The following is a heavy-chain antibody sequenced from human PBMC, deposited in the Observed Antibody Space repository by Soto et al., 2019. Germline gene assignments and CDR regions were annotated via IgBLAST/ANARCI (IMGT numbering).Heavy chain of an antibody. CDR3: ARKDIVLVPAASDYYYYGMDV. CDR1: GGTFSSYA. CDR2: IIPIFGTA. V-gene: IGHV1-69*13. Sequence: SVKVSCKASGGTFSSYAIGWVRQAPGQGLEWMGGIIPIFGTANYAQKFQGRVTITADESTSTAYMELSSLRSEDTAVYYYARKDIVLVPAASDYYYYGMDVWGQGTTVTVSS. D-gene: IGHD2-2*01. J-gene: IGHJ6*02.